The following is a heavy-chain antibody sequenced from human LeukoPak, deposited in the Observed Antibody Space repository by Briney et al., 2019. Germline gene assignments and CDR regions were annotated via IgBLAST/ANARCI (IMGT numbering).Heavy chain of an antibody. J-gene: IGHJ6*03. CDR2: ISAYNGKT. CDR1: GYTFTSYG. CDR3: ARDTPRIAVAGTLDYYYYMDV. D-gene: IGHD6-19*01. Sequence: ASVKVSCKASGYTFTSYGISWVRQAPGQGLEWMGWISAYNGKTNYAQKLQGRVTMTPDTSTSTAYMELRSLRSDDTAVYYCARDTPRIAVAGTLDYYYYMDVWGKGTTVTVSS. V-gene: IGHV1-18*01.